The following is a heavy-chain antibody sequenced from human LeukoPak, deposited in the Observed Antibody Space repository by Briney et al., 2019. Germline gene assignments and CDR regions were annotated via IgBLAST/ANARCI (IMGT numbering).Heavy chain of an antibody. CDR3: ATAPPCCGGDCYSSFDY. J-gene: IGHJ4*02. V-gene: IGHV1-24*01. Sequence: ASVRLFCKVSGYTLPELSMHWVRQASGKGLEWMGGFDHEDCETIYAQKFQGRDTVPGDTSTDTAYMELSRLRSEDTDVYDCATAPPCCGGDCYSSFDYWGQGTLVT. D-gene: IGHD2-21*02. CDR2: FDHEDCET. CDR1: GYTLPELS.